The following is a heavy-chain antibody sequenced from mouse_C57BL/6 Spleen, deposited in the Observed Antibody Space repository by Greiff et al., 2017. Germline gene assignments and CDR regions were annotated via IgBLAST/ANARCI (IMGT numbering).Heavy chain of an antibody. J-gene: IGHJ1*03. CDR3: ARRGKNYGYFDV. V-gene: IGHV3-6*01. Sequence: EVQLQESGPGLVKPSQSLSLTCSVTGYSITSGYYWNWIRQFPGNKLEWMGYISYDGSNNYNPSLKNRISITRDTSKNQFFLKLNSVTTEDTATYYCARRGKNYGYFDVWGTGTTVTVSS. CDR2: ISYDGSN. CDR1: GYSITSGYY.